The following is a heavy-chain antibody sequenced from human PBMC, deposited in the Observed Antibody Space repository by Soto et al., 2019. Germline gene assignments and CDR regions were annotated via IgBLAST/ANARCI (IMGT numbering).Heavy chain of an antibody. CDR2: TSYDGNNE. V-gene: IGHV3-30*18. CDR1: GFTFSNYA. J-gene: IGHJ4*02. D-gene: IGHD1-1*01. CDR3: AKDKGVFNWATSYFDY. Sequence: PGGSLRLSCAASGFTFSNYAMHWVRQAPGKGLEWVALTSYDGNNEYYTDSVKGRFTISRDNSKNTPFLQMNSPRPEDTAVYYCAKDKGVFNWATSYFDYWGQGALVTVPS.